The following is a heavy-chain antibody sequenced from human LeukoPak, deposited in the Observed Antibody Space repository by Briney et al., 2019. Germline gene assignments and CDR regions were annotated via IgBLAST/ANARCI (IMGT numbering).Heavy chain of an antibody. Sequence: ASVKVSCKASGYIFTSYGISWVRQAPGQGLEGVGWINTYNGNANYAQKLQGRVSMTTDTSTSTAYMELRSLRSDDTAFYYCARNSYSNGWYVIDYWGQGTLVTVSS. CDR1: GYIFTSYG. V-gene: IGHV1-18*01. J-gene: IGHJ4*02. CDR3: ARNSYSNGWYVIDY. CDR2: INTYNGNA. D-gene: IGHD6-19*01.